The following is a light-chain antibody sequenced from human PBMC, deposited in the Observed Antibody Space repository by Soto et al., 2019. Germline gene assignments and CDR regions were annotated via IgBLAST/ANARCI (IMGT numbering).Light chain of an antibody. Sequence: QSVLTQPASVSGSPGQSITISCTGTSXDVGGYNYVSWYQQHPGKAPKLMIYEVSNRPPGVSNRFSGSKSGNTASLTISGLQAEDEADYYCSSYTSSSTYVFGTGTKGTVL. V-gene: IGLV2-14*01. J-gene: IGLJ1*01. CDR2: EVS. CDR1: SXDVGGYNY. CDR3: SSYTSSSTYV.